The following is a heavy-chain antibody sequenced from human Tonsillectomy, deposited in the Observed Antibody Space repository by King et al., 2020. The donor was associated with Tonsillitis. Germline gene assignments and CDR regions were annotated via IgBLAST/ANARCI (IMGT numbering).Heavy chain of an antibody. CDR2: INPNSGGT. CDR3: ARDDDSSGYYHTFDY. CDR1: GYSFAAYS. Sequence: VQLVESGAEVKKPGASVNVSCKASGYSFAAYSIHWVRQAPGHGLEWMGRINPNSGGTNYAQNFQGRVTMTRDTSIGTAYMELSRLRSDDMAVYFCARDDDSSGYYHTFDYWGQGTLVTVSS. D-gene: IGHD3-22*01. V-gene: IGHV1-2*06. J-gene: IGHJ4*02.